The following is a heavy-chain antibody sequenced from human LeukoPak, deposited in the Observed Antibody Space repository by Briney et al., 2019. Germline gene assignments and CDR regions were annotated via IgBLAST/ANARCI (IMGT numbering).Heavy chain of an antibody. J-gene: IGHJ4*02. CDR3: ARGVD. V-gene: IGHV4-61*02. CDR1: GGSISSGTYY. Sequence: PSETLSLTCTVSGGSISSGTYYWSWIRQPAGKGLEWIGRVYTSGSTNYNPSLKSRVTISVDKSKNQFSLKLSSVTAADTAVYYCARGVDRGQGTLVTVSS. CDR2: VYTSGST. D-gene: IGHD3-10*01.